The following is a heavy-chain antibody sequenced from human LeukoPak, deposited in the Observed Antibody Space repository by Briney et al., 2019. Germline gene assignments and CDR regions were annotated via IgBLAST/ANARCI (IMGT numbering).Heavy chain of an antibody. CDR2: IYYSGSP. CDR1: GGSFSGYY. CDR3: ARDHDREGYCFDY. J-gene: IGHJ4*02. D-gene: IGHD6-13*01. V-gene: IGHV4-30-4*01. Sequence: SETLSLTCAVYGGSFSGYYWSWIRQPPGKGLEWIGYIYYSGSPYYNPSLKSRVTISVDTSKNQFSLSLSSVTAADTAVYYCARDHDREGYCFDYWGQGTLVTVSS.